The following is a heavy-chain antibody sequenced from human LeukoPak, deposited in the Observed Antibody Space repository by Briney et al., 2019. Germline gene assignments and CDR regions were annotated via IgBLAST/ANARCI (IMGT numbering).Heavy chain of an antibody. Sequence: SAKVSCKASGYTFTSYDINWVRQAPGQGLEWMGGIIPIFGPANYAQKFQDRVTITADESTSTAYMELNSLRSEDTAVYYCAPSNSFDPWGQGTLVTVSS. J-gene: IGHJ5*02. CDR2: IIPIFGPA. CDR3: APSNSFDP. CDR1: GYTFTSYD. D-gene: IGHD1-7*01. V-gene: IGHV1-69*13.